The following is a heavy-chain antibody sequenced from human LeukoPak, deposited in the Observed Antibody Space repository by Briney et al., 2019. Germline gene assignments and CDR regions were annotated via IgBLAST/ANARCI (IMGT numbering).Heavy chain of an antibody. CDR2: VHFSGNT. J-gene: IGHJ4*02. Sequence: SETLSLTCTVSGFSITNSFWSWIRQSPGKAPEWIGYVHFSGNTNYNPSLKSRVSISVDTSKSQFSLHLRSVTAADTAVYYCARVFGDSELRIDYWGQGTQVIVSS. V-gene: IGHV4-59*01. D-gene: IGHD3-10*01. CDR3: ARVFGDSELRIDY. CDR1: GFSITNSF.